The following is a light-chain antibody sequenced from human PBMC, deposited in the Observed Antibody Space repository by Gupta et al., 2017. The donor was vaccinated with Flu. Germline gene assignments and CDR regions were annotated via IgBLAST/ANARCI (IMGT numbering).Light chain of an antibody. Sequence: DIQMTQSPSSLSASVGDRVTITSRASQSINSYLNWYQQKPGKDPQVLIYAGSSLQSGVPSRFSGSGSGTDLTLTSSRLQPEDFANYYCQQSDSTPRTFGHGTKVDIK. CDR3: QQSDSTPRT. J-gene: IGKJ3*01. CDR2: AGS. V-gene: IGKV1-39*01. CDR1: QSINSY.